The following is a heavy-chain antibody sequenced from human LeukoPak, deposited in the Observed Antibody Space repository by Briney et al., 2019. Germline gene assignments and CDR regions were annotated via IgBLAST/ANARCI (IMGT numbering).Heavy chain of an antibody. D-gene: IGHD5-18*01. Sequence: PSETLSLTCTVSGGSICSNKYYWGWIRQPAGKGLEWIGRIYTSGSTNYNPSLKSRVTISVDTSKNQFSLKLSSVTAADTAVYYCARGGGYSYGFNDYWGQGTLVTVSS. CDR1: GGSICSNKYY. CDR2: IYTSGST. V-gene: IGHV4-61*02. J-gene: IGHJ4*02. CDR3: ARGGGYSYGFNDY.